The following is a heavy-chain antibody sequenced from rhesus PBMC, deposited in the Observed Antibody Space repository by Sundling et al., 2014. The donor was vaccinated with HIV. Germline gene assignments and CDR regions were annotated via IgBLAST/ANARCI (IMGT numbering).Heavy chain of an antibody. CDR1: GFTFSSYA. Sequence: EVQLVESGGGLAKPGGSLRLSCAASGFTFSSYAMHWVRQAPGKGLEWVSAISSGGSTYYADSVKGRFTISRDNSKNMLYLQMNNLKLEDTAVYYCSSYYNIWTDYYRNYFDYWGQGVLVTVSS. J-gene: IGHJ4*01. CDR2: ISSGGST. V-gene: IGHV3-103*01. CDR3: SSYYNIWTDYYRNYFDY. D-gene: IGHD3-3*01.